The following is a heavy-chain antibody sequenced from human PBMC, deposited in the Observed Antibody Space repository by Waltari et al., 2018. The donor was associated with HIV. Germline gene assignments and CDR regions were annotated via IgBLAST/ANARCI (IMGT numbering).Heavy chain of an antibody. Sequence: GPALVKPTQTLTLTCTFSGFSLSTSGMSVTWIRQPPGKALEWLAVIDGDDDKYYSVSLKTRLTISKDTSKNQVVLTMTNMDPVDTATYYCARADILTGLFDYWGQGTLVTVSS. CDR2: IDGDDDK. CDR3: ARADILTGLFDY. J-gene: IGHJ4*02. CDR1: GFSLSTSGMS. V-gene: IGHV2-70*01. D-gene: IGHD3-9*01.